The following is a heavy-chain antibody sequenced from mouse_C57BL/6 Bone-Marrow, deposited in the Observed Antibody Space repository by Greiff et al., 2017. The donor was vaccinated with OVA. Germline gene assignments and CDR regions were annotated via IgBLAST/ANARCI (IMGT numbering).Heavy chain of an antibody. Sequence: EVKLMESGPGLVKPSQSLSLTCSVTGYSITSGYYWNWIRQFPGNKLEWMGYISYDGSNNYNPSLKNRISITRDTSKNQFFLKLNSVTTEDTATYYCARQADGYCDYWGQGTTLTVSS. V-gene: IGHV3-6*01. D-gene: IGHD2-3*01. CDR2: ISYDGSN. CDR3: ARQADGYCDY. CDR1: GYSITSGYY. J-gene: IGHJ2*01.